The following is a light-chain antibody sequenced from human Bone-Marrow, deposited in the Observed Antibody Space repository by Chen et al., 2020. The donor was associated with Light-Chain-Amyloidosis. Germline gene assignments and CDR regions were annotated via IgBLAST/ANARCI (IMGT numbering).Light chain of an antibody. CDR3: QQYNKWPLLT. CDR2: GAS. V-gene: IGKV3-15*01. J-gene: IGKJ4*01. Sequence: ETVMTQSPATLSVSPGERVTLSCSASQSVGSNLAWYQQTPGQAPRLLFYGASTRATGIPARFSGSGSGTEFTLTISSMQSEDFAVYHCQQYNKWPLLTFGGGTRVEI. CDR1: QSVGSN.